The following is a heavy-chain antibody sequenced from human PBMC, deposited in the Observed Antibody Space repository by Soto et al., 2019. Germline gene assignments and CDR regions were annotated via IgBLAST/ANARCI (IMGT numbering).Heavy chain of an antibody. CDR1: GYTFTGYY. J-gene: IGHJ6*02. CDR2: INPNSGGT. D-gene: IGHD2-2*02. CDR3: ARVRVFCSSTSCYKRDYYYYGMDV. V-gene: IGHV1-2*02. Sequence: ASVQVSFKASGYTFTGYYMHCVRQAPGQGLEWMGWINPNSGGTNYAQKFQGRVTMTRDTSISTAYMELSRLRSDDTAVYYCARVRVFCSSTSCYKRDYYYYGMDVWGQGTTVTVSS.